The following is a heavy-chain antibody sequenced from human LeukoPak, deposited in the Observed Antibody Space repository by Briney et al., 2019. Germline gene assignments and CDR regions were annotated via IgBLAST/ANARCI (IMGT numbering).Heavy chain of an antibody. CDR1: GGTFSSYA. V-gene: IGHV1-69*05. CDR3: ARDLDSNLKGYFDY. Sequence: GASVKVSCKASGGTFSSYAISWVRQAPGQGLEWMGGIIPIFGTANYAQKFQGRVTITTDESTSTAYMELSSLRSEDTAVYYCARDLDSNLKGYFDYWGQGTLVTVSS. CDR2: IIPIFGTA. D-gene: IGHD3-22*01. J-gene: IGHJ4*02.